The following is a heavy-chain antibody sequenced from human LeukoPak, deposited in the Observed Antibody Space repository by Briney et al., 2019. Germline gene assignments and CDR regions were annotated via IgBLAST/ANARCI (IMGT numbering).Heavy chain of an antibody. CDR2: IYTSGST. CDR1: GDSFSSSNYF. Sequence: SETLSLTCTVSGDSFSSSNYFWVWIRQPPGKGLEWIGLIYTSGSTYYNPSLKSRLTISLDTSKNQFSLKLGSVTAADTAVYYCAREFDLWGRGTLVTVSS. V-gene: IGHV4-39*07. CDR3: AREFDL. J-gene: IGHJ2*01.